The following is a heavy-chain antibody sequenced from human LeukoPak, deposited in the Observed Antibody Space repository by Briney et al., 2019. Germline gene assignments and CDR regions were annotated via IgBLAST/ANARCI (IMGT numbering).Heavy chain of an antibody. Sequence: PGGSLRLSCAASGFTFSIYAMSWVRQAPGKGLAWVSGLNEDGGYTYYADSVKGRFTISRDNSKDTLYLQMNSLRAEDTAVYYCARETNDYGDFLDYWGQGTLVTVSS. CDR1: GFTFSIYA. CDR3: ARETNDYGDFLDY. J-gene: IGHJ4*02. CDR2: LNEDGGYT. V-gene: IGHV3-23*01. D-gene: IGHD4-17*01.